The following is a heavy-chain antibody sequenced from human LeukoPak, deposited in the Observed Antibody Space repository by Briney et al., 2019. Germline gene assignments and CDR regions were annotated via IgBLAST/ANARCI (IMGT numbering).Heavy chain of an antibody. CDR3: ASDYNNYDQFDY. CDR1: GGSITHYY. CDR2: IYTGGST. V-gene: IGHV4-4*07. Sequence: SETLSLTCTVSGGSITHYYWNWIRQPAGKGLEWIGRIYTGGSTSYNPSLESRVTISVDKSKNQFSLKLTSVTAADTAVYYCASDYNNYDQFDYWGQGTLVTVSS. D-gene: IGHD4-11*01. J-gene: IGHJ4*02.